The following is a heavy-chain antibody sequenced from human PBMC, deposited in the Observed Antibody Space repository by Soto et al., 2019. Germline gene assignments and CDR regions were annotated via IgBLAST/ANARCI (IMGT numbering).Heavy chain of an antibody. CDR2: ISGGGGST. CDR3: AKGFIVVVTVLRPDDAFDV. D-gene: IGHD2-21*02. Sequence: EVQLLESGGGLVQPGGSLRLSCAASGFTFGNYGMNWVRQAPGKGLEWVSGISGGGGSTYYADYVKGRFTISRDPSKNTVFLEMNSLRAEDTAVYYCAKGFIVVVTVLRPDDAFDVWGQGTLVTVSS. CDR1: GFTFGNYG. J-gene: IGHJ3*01. V-gene: IGHV3-23*01.